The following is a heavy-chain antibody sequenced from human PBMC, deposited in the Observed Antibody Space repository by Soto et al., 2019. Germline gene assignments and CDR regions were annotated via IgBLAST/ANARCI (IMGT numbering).Heavy chain of an antibody. Sequence: ASVMVSCKASGYTFTNYDINWVRQATGQGLEWMGWMSPKSGSRGNAQKFQGRVTMTTDSSISTAYMELSGLRSEDTAVYFCAKKGRYGYSRYLYYGMDVWGQGTTVTVSS. CDR3: AKKGRYGYSRYLYYGMDV. J-gene: IGHJ6*02. CDR2: MSPKSGSR. V-gene: IGHV1-8*01. D-gene: IGHD5-12*01. CDR1: GYTFTNYD.